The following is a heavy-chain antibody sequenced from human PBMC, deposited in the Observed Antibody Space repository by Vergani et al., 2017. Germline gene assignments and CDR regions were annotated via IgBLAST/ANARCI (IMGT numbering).Heavy chain of an antibody. Sequence: EVQLLESGGGLVQPGGSLRLSCAASGFTFSSYAMSWVRQAPGKGLEWVSAISGSGGSTYYADSVKGRFTISRDNSKNTLYLQMNSLRAEDTAVYYCAKVFGGGGRYSYGYVDYWGQGTLVTVSS. J-gene: IGHJ4*02. CDR3: AKVFGGGGRYSYGYVDY. V-gene: IGHV3-23*01. CDR1: GFTFSSYA. CDR2: ISGSGGST. D-gene: IGHD5-18*01.